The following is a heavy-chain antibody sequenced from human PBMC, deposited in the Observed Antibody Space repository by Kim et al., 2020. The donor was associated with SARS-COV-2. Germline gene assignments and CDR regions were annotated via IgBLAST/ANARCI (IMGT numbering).Heavy chain of an antibody. CDR1: GFTFSSYG. CDR3: ARPPLAAAGTYFDY. J-gene: IGHJ4*02. D-gene: IGHD6-13*01. CDR2: IWYDGSNK. Sequence: GGSLRLSCAASGFTFSSYGMYWVRQAPGKGLEWVAVIWYDGSNKYYADSVKGRFTISRDNSKNTLYLQMISLRAEDTAVYYCARPPLAAAGTYFDYWGQGTLVTVSS. V-gene: IGHV3-33*01.